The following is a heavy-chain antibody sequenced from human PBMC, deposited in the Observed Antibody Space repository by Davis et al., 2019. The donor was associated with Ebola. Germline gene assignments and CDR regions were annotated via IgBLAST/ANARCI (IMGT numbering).Heavy chain of an antibody. Sequence: PGGSLRLSCAASGFTFSSYWMSWVRQAPGKGLEWVANIKQDGSEKYYVDSVKGRFTISRDNAKNSLFLQMNSLRADDTAVYYCARVPLIIGDATTDSWGQGTLVTVSS. CDR2: IKQDGSEK. V-gene: IGHV3-7*01. CDR1: GFTFSSYW. J-gene: IGHJ5*01. CDR3: ARVPLIIGDATTDS. D-gene: IGHD2/OR15-2a*01.